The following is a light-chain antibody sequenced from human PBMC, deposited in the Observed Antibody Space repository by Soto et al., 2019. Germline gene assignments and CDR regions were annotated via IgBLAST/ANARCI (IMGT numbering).Light chain of an antibody. CDR1: QSVSSN. V-gene: IGKV3-15*01. Sequence: EIEMTQSPATLSVSPGERATLSCRASQSVSSNLAWYQQKPGQAPRLLIYGASTRATGIPARFSGSGSGTEFTLTISSLQSEDFAVYYCQQYKNWPRMYTFGQGTKLEIK. CDR3: QQYKNWPRMYT. CDR2: GAS. J-gene: IGKJ2*01.